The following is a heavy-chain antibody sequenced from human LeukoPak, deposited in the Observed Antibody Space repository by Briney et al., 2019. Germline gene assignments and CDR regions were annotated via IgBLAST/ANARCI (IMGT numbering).Heavy chain of an antibody. Sequence: SVKVSCKASGGNFRNYGFHWVRQAPGQGLEWMGGMLPIFGTANYAQKFQGRVTITADESSNTASLDLSSLTSEDTAVYYCAREGYSGYEIQSGARYWGQGTLVTVSS. V-gene: IGHV1-69*13. CDR2: MLPIFGTA. CDR3: AREGYSGYEIQSGARY. J-gene: IGHJ4*02. D-gene: IGHD5-12*01. CDR1: GGNFRNYG.